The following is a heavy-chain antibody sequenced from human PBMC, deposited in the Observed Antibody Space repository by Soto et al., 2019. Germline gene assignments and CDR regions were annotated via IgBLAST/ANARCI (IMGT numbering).Heavy chain of an antibody. CDR3: ARAILGYCSSTSCYAPNGMEV. J-gene: IGHJ6*02. CDR1: GFTFSSYS. Sequence: GGSLRLSCAASGFTFSSYSMNWVRQAPGKGLEWVSYISSSSSTIYYADSVKGRFTISRDNAKNSLYLQMNSLRAEDTAVYYCARAILGYCSSTSCYAPNGMEVWGQGTTVTVSS. CDR2: ISSSSSTI. V-gene: IGHV3-48*04. D-gene: IGHD2-2*01.